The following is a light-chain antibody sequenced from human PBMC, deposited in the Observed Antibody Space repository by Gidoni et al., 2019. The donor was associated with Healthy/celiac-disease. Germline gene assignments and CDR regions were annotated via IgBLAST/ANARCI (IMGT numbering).Light chain of an antibody. Sequence: IVMTQSPDSPAASRGERATIKCKSSQSVLYSSNNKNYLAWYQQKPGQPPKLLIYWAATRETGVPDRFSGSGSGTDLTLTISSLQAEDVAVYYCQQYYSTPWTFGQGTKVEIK. CDR1: QSVLYSSNNKNY. J-gene: IGKJ1*01. V-gene: IGKV4-1*01. CDR2: WAA. CDR3: QQYYSTPWT.